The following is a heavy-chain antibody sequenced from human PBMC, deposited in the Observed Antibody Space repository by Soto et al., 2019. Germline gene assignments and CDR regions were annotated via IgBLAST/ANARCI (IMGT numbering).Heavy chain of an antibody. V-gene: IGHV3-30*04. CDR3: AKDAYFDTYYFDH. J-gene: IGHJ4*02. CDR2: ISYDGRQK. Sequence: GGSLRLSCAASRFSFSRYAIHWCRHAPGKGLEWVAVISYDGRQKHYVDSVKGRFTISRDESDNTLYLQMNSLRPEDTAMYYCAKDAYFDTYYFDHWGQGTLVTVSS. CDR1: RFSFSRYA. D-gene: IGHD3-9*01.